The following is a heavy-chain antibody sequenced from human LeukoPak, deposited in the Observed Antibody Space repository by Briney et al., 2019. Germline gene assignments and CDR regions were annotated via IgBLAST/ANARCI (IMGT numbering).Heavy chain of an antibody. CDR3: AKIPDSSSWVLLHTDY. CDR1: GFTFSSYA. CDR2: ISGSGGST. J-gene: IGHJ4*02. Sequence: GGSLRLSCAASGFTFSSYAMSWVRQAPGKGLEWVSAISGSGGSTYYADSVKGRFTNSRDNSKNTLYLQMNSLRAEDTAVYYCAKIPDSSSWVLLHTDYWGQGTLVTVSS. V-gene: IGHV3-23*01. D-gene: IGHD6-13*01.